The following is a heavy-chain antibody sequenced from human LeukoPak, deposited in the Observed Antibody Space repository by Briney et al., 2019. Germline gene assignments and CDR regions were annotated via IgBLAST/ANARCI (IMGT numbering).Heavy chain of an antibody. D-gene: IGHD3-16*01. V-gene: IGHV1-46*01. Sequence: ASVKVSCKASGYTFTSYYMHWVRQAPGQGLEWMGIINPSGGSTSYAQKFQGRVTMTRDTSTSTVYMELSSLRSEDTAVYYCAREGGRPGMAQLRTKNAFDIWGQGTMVTVSS. J-gene: IGHJ3*02. CDR3: AREGGRPGMAQLRTKNAFDI. CDR1: GYTFTSYY. CDR2: INPSGGST.